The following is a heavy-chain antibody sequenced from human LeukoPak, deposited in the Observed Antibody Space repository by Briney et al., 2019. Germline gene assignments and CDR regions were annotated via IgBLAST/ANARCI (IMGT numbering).Heavy chain of an antibody. V-gene: IGHV4-31*03. CDR3: ARGEVGANDY. D-gene: IGHD3-16*01. J-gene: IGHJ4*02. CDR2: IYYSGST. CDR1: GGSISSGGYY. Sequence: SETLSLTCTVSGGSISSGGYYWSWIRQHPGKGLEWIGYIYYSGSTYYNPSLKSRVTISVDTSKNQFSLKLSSVTAADTAVYYCARGEVGANDYWGQGTLATVSS.